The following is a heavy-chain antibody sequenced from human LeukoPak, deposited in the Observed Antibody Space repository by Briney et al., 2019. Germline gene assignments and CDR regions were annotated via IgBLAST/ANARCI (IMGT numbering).Heavy chain of an antibody. Sequence: GGSLRLSCAASGFTFDDYGMSWVRQAPGTGLEWVSGINWNGGGTGYVDSVKGRFTISRDNAKNSLYLQMNSLRADDTALYYCVRDLRTGSYGNYFDHWGQGTLVTVSS. J-gene: IGHJ4*02. D-gene: IGHD1-26*01. CDR2: INWNGGGT. CDR1: GFTFDDYG. V-gene: IGHV3-20*04. CDR3: VRDLRTGSYGNYFDH.